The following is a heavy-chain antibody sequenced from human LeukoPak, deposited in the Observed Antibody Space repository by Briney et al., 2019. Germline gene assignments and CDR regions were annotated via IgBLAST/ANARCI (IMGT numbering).Heavy chain of an antibody. J-gene: IGHJ4*02. D-gene: IGHD2-21*01. CDR2: INYSGTT. Sequence: PSETLSLTCAVSGGSITSSSYYWGWIRQPPGRGLEWIGTINYSGTTSYNPSFKSRVTISVDTSKNQFSLKLNSVSAADTAVYFCARLVRAFDYWGQGTLVTVSS. V-gene: IGHV4-39*01. CDR1: GGSITSSSYY. CDR3: ARLVRAFDY.